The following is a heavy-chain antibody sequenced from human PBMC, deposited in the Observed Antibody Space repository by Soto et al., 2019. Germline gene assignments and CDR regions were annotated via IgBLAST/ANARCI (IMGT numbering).Heavy chain of an antibody. CDR2: IKSKGDGETR. V-gene: IGHV3-15*01. Sequence: EVQMVQSGGDLVKPGGSLRLSCVTSGFMFSSAWMNWVRQAPGKGLEWVARIKSKGDGETRDYAAPVKGRFTISRDDSKKTVYLQINSQRAEDTAVYYCVAGWNDFWGQGTLVTVSS. D-gene: IGHD1-1*01. J-gene: IGHJ4*02. CDR1: GFMFSSAW. CDR3: VAGWNDF.